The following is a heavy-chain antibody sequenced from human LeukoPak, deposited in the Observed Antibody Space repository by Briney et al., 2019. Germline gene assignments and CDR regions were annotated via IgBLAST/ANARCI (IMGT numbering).Heavy chain of an antibody. CDR2: IGGSGSST. J-gene: IGHJ5*02. CDR1: GFTFNNYA. Sequence: GGSLRLSCAASGFTFNNYAMSWVRQAPGKGLEWASAIGGSGSSTYYTDSVKGRFTISRDNSKNTLYLQMNSLRAEDTAVYYCATGSGTWGQGTRVTVSS. V-gene: IGHV3-23*01. CDR3: ATGSGT.